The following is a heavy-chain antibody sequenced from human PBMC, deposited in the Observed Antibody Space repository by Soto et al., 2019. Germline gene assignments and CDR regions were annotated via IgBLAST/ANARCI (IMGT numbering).Heavy chain of an antibody. CDR2: IERDDDDK. CDR3: ARSIRGPRRFNGMDV. CDR1: GFSLTSPGMC. J-gene: IGHJ6*02. V-gene: IGHV2-70*13. Sequence: SGPTLVHPTETLTLTCTFSGFSLTSPGMCVSWIRQPPGKALEWLALIERDDDDKYYSTSLKTRLTISKDTCKNQVVLTMANMDPADTGTYYCARSIRGPRRFNGMDVWGQGTTVTVSS. D-gene: IGHD1-20*01.